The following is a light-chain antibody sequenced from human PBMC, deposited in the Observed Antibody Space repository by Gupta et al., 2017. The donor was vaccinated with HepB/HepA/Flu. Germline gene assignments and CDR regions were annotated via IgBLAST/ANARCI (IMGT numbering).Light chain of an antibody. J-gene: IGKJ3*01. CDR1: QSVSSY. CDR2: DAS. V-gene: IGKV3-11*01. Sequence: EIVLTQSPATLSLSPGERATLSCRASQSVSSYLAWYQQNPGQAPRLLIYDASNRATGIPARFSGSGCGTDFTFTISSRDPEDFAVYYCQQRSNCPPLFTFGHGTKVDIK. CDR3: QQRSNCPPLFT.